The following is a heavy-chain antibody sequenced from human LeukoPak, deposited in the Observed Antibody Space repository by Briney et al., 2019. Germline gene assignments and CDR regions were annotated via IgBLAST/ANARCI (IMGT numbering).Heavy chain of an antibody. CDR3: ARGQILAGYYYDDY. J-gene: IGHJ4*02. V-gene: IGHV4-59*01. D-gene: IGHD3-9*01. Sequence: PSETLSLTCTVSGGSISSYYWSWIRQPPGKGLEWIGYIYYSGSTNYNPSLNSRVTISVDTSKNRFSLELSSVTAADTAVYFCARGQILAGYYYDDYWGQGTLVTVSS. CDR2: IYYSGST. CDR1: GGSISSYY.